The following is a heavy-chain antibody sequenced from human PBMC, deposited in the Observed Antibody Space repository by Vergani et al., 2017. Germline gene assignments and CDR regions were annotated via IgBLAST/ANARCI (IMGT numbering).Heavy chain of an antibody. CDR2: ISSSGSTI. CDR1: GFTFSDYY. V-gene: IGHV3-11*01. D-gene: IGHD4-23*01. CDR3: ARDRWVVTPSIITIDY. J-gene: IGHJ4*02. Sequence: QVQLVESGGGLVKPGGSLRLSCAASGFTFSDYYMSWIRQAPGKGLEWISYISSSGSTIYYADSVKGRFTISRDNAKNSLYLQMNSLRAEDTAVYYCARDRWVVTPSIITIDYWGQGTLVTVSS.